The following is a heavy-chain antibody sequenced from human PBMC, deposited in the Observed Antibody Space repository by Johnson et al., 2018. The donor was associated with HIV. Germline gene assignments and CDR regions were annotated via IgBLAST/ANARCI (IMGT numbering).Heavy chain of an antibody. V-gene: IGHV3-30*02. Sequence: QMLLVESGGGVVQPGRSLRLSCAASGFTFSSYAMHWVRQAPGKGLEWVAFIRYDGSNKYYADSVKGRFTISRDNSKKTRYLQMNSLRSEDTAVYYCVRDHKMGVTWGWAFVIGAQGTKLPVS. CDR2: IRYDGSNK. D-gene: IGHD3-16*01. CDR3: VRDHKMGVTWGWAFVI. J-gene: IGHJ3*02. CDR1: GFTFSSYA.